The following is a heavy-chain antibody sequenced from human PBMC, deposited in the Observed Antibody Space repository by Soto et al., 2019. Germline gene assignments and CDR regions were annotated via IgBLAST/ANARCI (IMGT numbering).Heavy chain of an antibody. J-gene: IGHJ5*02. Sequence: GESLKISCKGSGYSFTSYWIGWVRQMPGKGLEWMGIIYPGDSDTRYSPSFQGQVTISADKSISTAYLQWSSLKASDTAMYYCARHRGFGELPSWFDPWGQGTLVTVSS. CDR2: IYPGDSDT. CDR3: ARHRGFGELPSWFDP. CDR1: GYSFTSYW. V-gene: IGHV5-51*01. D-gene: IGHD3-10*01.